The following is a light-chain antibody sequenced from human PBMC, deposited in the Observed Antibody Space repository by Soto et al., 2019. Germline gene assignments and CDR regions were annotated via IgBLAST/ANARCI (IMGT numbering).Light chain of an antibody. CDR3: QQATTFPLT. CDR1: QSISNW. V-gene: IGKV1-12*01. CDR2: GAS. J-gene: IGKJ4*01. Sequence: DIQMTQSPSTLPASVGDRVTITCRASQSISNWLAWYQQKPGTAPKLLIYGASTLQGGVPSRFSGSESGTDFTLTISSVQPEDFATYYCQQATTFPLTFGGGTKVDIK.